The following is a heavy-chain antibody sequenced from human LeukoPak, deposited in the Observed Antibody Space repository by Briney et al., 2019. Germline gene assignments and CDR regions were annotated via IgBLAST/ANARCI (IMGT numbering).Heavy chain of an antibody. D-gene: IGHD5-18*01. Sequence: ASVKVSCKTSGYTFTSYAMNWVRQAPGQGLEWMGWINTKTGNPTYAQGFTGRFVFSLDTSVSTSYLQISSLKAEDTAVYYCARDGVDTLFDPWGQGTLVTVSS. J-gene: IGHJ5*02. CDR2: INTKTGNP. CDR3: ARDGVDTLFDP. CDR1: GYTFTSYA. V-gene: IGHV7-4-1*02.